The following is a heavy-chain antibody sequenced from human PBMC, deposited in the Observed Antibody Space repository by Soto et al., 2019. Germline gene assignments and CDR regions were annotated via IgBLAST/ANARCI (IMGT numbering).Heavy chain of an antibody. Sequence: ASVKVSCKASGYTLTDFHIHWVRQAPGQGLEWVGWINSVNDHTIYSEKFQGRVTITSDTSATTAYMELSSLTSEDTAIYYCARNILGGTTDYWGQGTLVTVSS. CDR3: ARNILGGTTDY. V-gene: IGHV1-3*01. CDR2: INSVNDHT. CDR1: GYTLTDFH. J-gene: IGHJ4*02. D-gene: IGHD1-7*01.